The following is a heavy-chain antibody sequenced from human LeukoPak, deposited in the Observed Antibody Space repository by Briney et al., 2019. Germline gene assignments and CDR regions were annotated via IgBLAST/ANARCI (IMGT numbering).Heavy chain of an antibody. V-gene: IGHV3-23*01. CDR1: GFTFGCYA. Sequence: GGSLRLSCAASGFTFGCYAMSWVRQAPGKGLEWVSAISGSGTSTYYAESVKGRVTISRDNSKNTLYLQMNSLRAEDTAVYYCAKSQNDYSNYGVSYYHHYYMDVWGKGNTVTVSS. J-gene: IGHJ6*03. D-gene: IGHD4-11*01. CDR2: ISGSGTST. CDR3: AKSQNDYSNYGVSYYHHYYMDV.